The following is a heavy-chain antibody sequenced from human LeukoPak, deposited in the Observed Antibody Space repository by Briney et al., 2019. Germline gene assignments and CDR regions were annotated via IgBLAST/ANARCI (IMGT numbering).Heavy chain of an antibody. CDR1: GFTFSSYG. D-gene: IGHD3-22*01. J-gene: IGHJ5*02. CDR2: ISYDGSNK. CDR3: AKDQGYYDSSGYYYNWFDP. V-gene: IGHV3-30*18. Sequence: GGSLRLSCAASGFTFSSYGMHWVRQAPGKGLEWVAVISYDGSNKYYADSVKGRFTISRDNSKNTLYLQMNSLRAEDTAVYYCAKDQGYYDSSGYYYNWFDPWGQGTLVTVSS.